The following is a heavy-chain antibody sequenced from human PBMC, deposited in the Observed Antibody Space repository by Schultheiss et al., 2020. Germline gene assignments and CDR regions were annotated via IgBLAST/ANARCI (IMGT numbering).Heavy chain of an antibody. V-gene: IGHV3-30*03. Sequence: GGSLRLSCAASGFSFSNAWMSWARQAPGKGLEWVAVISYDGSNKYYADSVKGRFTISRDNSKNTLYLQMSSLSAEDTAVCHCARSIAVAGKNNLGRLDYWGQGTLVNVSS. CDR2: ISYDGSNK. CDR3: ARSIAVAGKNNLGRLDY. J-gene: IGHJ4*02. D-gene: IGHD6-19*01. CDR1: GFSFSNAW.